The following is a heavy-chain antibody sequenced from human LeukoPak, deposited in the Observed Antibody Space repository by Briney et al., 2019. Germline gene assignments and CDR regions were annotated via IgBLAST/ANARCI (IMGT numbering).Heavy chain of an antibody. CDR1: GYTFTSYD. Sequence: ASVKVSCKASGYTFTSYDINWVRQATGQGLEWMGWMNPNSGNTNYAQKLQGRVTMTTDTSTSTAYMELRSLRSDDTAVYYCARRSRFLEWSDAFDIWGQGTMVTVSS. V-gene: IGHV1-18*01. J-gene: IGHJ3*02. CDR2: MNPNSGNT. D-gene: IGHD3-3*01. CDR3: ARRSRFLEWSDAFDI.